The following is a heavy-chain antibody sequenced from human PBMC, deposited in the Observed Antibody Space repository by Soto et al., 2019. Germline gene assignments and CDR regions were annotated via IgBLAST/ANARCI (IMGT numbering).Heavy chain of an antibody. Sequence: SETLSLTCSVSGDSISNLDYFWAWIRQPPGQALEYIGYIYKSATTYSNPSFESRVAISVDTSKSQFSLNVTSVTAADTAVYFCARGRYCLTGRCFPNWFDSWGQGALVTVSS. J-gene: IGHJ5*01. V-gene: IGHV4-30-4*01. CDR2: IYKSATT. CDR3: ARGRYCLTGRCFPNWFDS. CDR1: GDSISNLDYF. D-gene: IGHD7-27*01.